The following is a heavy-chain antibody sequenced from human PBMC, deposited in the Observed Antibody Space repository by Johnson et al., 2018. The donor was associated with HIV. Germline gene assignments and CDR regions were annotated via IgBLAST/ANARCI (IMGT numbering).Heavy chain of an antibody. Sequence: QVQLVESGGGLVQPGGSLRLSCAASGFTFSSYAMHWVRQAPGKGLEWVAVISYDGSNKYYADSVKGRFTISRDNVKHSLYLQMNSLRAEDTAVYYCARVPSGTPSSIWGQGTKVTVS. CDR1: GFTFSSYA. CDR2: ISYDGSNK. V-gene: IGHV3-30-3*01. J-gene: IGHJ3*02. CDR3: ARVPSGTPSSI. D-gene: IGHD1-1*01.